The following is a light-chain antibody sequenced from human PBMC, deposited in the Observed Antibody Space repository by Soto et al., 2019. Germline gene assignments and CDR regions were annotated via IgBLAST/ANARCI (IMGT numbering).Light chain of an antibody. J-gene: IGKJ2*02. CDR1: QDISDS. Sequence: DIQMTQSPSSLSASVGDRVTITCKASQDISDSLNWYQHQPGKAPKLLIYDASKLEVGVPSRFTGSGSGTDFTFSISSLQPEDIATYYCKQYDNLPGGTFGQGTKLEIK. V-gene: IGKV1-33*01. CDR2: DAS. CDR3: KQYDNLPGGT.